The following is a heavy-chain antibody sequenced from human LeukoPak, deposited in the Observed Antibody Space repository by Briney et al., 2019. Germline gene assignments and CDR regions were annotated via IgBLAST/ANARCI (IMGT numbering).Heavy chain of an antibody. D-gene: IGHD3-22*01. CDR3: ARAYQQSFLYYYDSSGYPNWFDP. J-gene: IGHJ5*02. CDR2: IIPILGIA. CDR1: GGTLSSYA. V-gene: IGHV1-69*04. Sequence: ASVKVSCKASGGTLSSYAISWVRQAPGQGLEWMGRIIPILGIANYAQKFQGRVTITADKSTSTAYMELSSLRSEDTAVYYCARAYQQSFLYYYDSSGYPNWFDPWGQGTLVTVSS.